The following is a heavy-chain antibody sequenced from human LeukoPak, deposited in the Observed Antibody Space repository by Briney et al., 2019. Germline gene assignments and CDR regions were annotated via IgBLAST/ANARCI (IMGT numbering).Heavy chain of an antibody. V-gene: IGHV4-34*01. CDR2: INHSGST. Sequence: SETLSLTCAVYGGSFSGYYWSWLRQPPGKGLEWIGEINHSGSTNYNPSLKSRVTISVDTSKNQFSLKLSSVTAADTAVYYCARGRAAGIRYSSSSGISAFDIWGQGTMVTVSS. CDR3: ARGRAAGIRYSSSSGISAFDI. CDR1: GGSFSGYY. J-gene: IGHJ3*02. D-gene: IGHD6-13*01.